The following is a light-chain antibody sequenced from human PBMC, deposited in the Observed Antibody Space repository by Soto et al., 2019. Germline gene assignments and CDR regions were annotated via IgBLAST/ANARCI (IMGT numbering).Light chain of an antibody. CDR3: QQSHSSPRT. CDR1: QSISRS. CDR2: DAS. Sequence: EIVLTQSPAILSVSPGERATLSCRASQSISRSLAWYQQKPGQAPRLLISDASTRATGIPARFSGSGSGTEFTLTISSLQSEDFALYYCQQSHSSPRTFGQGTTV. V-gene: IGKV3-15*01. J-gene: IGKJ1*01.